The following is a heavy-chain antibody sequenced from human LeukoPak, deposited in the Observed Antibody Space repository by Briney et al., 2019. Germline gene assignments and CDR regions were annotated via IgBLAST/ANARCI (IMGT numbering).Heavy chain of an antibody. V-gene: IGHV4-34*01. CDR1: GGSFSGYY. D-gene: IGHD3-16*01. J-gene: IGHJ5*02. CDR3: ARHYGP. CDR2: INHSGST. Sequence: ASETLSLTCAVYGGSFSGYYWSWIRQPPGKGLEWIGEINHSGSTNYNPSLRSRVTISGDTSKKQFSLKLSSVTAADTAVYYCARHYGPWGQGTLVTVSS.